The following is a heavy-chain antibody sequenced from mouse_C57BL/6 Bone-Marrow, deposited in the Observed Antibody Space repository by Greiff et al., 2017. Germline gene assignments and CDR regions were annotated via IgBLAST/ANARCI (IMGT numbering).Heavy chain of an antibody. J-gene: IGHJ3*01. Sequence: EVKLVESGPGLVKPSQSLSLTCSVTGYSITSGYYWTWIRQFPGNKLEWMGYISYDGSNNYNPSLKNRISITRDTSKNQFFLKLNSVTTEDTATYYCARASFLYYYTWFAYWGQGTLVTVSA. CDR3: ARASFLYYYTWFAY. D-gene: IGHD1-1*02. CDR2: ISYDGSN. CDR1: GYSITSGYY. V-gene: IGHV3-6*01.